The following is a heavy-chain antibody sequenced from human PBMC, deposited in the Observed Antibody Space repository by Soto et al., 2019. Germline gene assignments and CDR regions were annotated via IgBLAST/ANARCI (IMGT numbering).Heavy chain of an antibody. J-gene: IGHJ6*02. Sequence: PGGSLRLSCEVSGFNFEDYGIHCVRQRPGKGLEWVSGINWNSRSVAYADSVKGRFTISRDNAKNSLYLQMNSLGVEDTAFYYCAKDSFYRGDYFYALDVWGQGTTVTVSS. V-gene: IGHV3-9*01. CDR3: AKDSFYRGDYFYALDV. D-gene: IGHD4-17*01. CDR1: GFNFEDYG. CDR2: INWNSRSV.